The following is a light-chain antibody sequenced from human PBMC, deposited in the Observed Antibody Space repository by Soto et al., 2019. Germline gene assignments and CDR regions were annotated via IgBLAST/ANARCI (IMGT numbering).Light chain of an antibody. Sequence: EIVMTQSPATLSVSPGETASLSCRASQSAGNFLAWYQQKPGQAPRLLIYDASNRATGIPARFSGSGSGTDFTLTISSLEPEDFAVYYCQQRSNWWTFGQGTKVDIK. CDR2: DAS. J-gene: IGKJ1*01. V-gene: IGKV3-11*01. CDR3: QQRSNWWT. CDR1: QSAGNF.